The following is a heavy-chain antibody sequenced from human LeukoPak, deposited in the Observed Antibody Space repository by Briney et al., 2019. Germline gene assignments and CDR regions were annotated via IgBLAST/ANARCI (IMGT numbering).Heavy chain of an antibody. CDR1: GYTFTSYG. J-gene: IGHJ6*03. D-gene: IGHD3-3*01. Sequence: ASVKVSCMASGYTFTSYGISWVRQAPGQGLEWMGWISAYNGNTNYAQKLQGRVTMTTDTSTSTAYMELRSLRSDDTAVYYCARGHQRVDTIFGVVIPYHGYYYYYMDVWGKGTTVTVSS. CDR3: ARGHQRVDTIFGVVIPYHGYYYYYMDV. V-gene: IGHV1-18*01. CDR2: ISAYNGNT.